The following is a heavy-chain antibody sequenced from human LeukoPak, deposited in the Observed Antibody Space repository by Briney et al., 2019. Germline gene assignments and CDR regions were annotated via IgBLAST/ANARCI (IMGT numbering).Heavy chain of an antibody. CDR2: INHSGST. J-gene: IGHJ4*02. CDR1: GGSFNGYY. Sequence: SETLSLTCAVYGGSFNGYYWSWIRQPPGKGLEWIGEINHSGSTNYNPSLKSRVTISVDTSKNQFSLKLSSVTAADTAVYYCARGAKFGVVTYWGQGTLVTVSS. CDR3: ARGAKFGVVTY. V-gene: IGHV4-34*01. D-gene: IGHD3-3*01.